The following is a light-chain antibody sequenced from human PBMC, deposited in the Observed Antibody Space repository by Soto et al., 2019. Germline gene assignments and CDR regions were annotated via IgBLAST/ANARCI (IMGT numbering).Light chain of an antibody. Sequence: QSVLTQPASVSGSPGQSITVSCTGTSNDVGGYNYVSWYQQHPGKAPKLMIYDVSKRPSGVPDRFSGSKSGNTASLTISGLQAEDEADYYCCSYAGSFYVFGTGTKVTVL. V-gene: IGLV2-11*01. CDR3: CSYAGSFYV. CDR2: DVS. CDR1: SNDVGGYNY. J-gene: IGLJ1*01.